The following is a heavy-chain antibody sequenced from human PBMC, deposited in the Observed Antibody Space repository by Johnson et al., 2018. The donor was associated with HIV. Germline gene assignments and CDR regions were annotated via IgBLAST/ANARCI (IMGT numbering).Heavy chain of an antibody. V-gene: IGHV3-9*01. D-gene: IGHD3-22*01. CDR3: ARDFGGYYDSSGYYYEWCDAFDI. J-gene: IGHJ3*02. CDR2: ISWNSGCI. Sequence: QLVESGGGVVPPGRSLRLSCAASGFTFDDYAMHWVRQAPGKGLEWVSSISWNSGCIGYADSVKGRFTISRDNAKNSLYLQMNSLRAEDTAVYYCARDFGGYYDSSGYYYEWCDAFDIWGQGTMVTVSS. CDR1: GFTFDDYA.